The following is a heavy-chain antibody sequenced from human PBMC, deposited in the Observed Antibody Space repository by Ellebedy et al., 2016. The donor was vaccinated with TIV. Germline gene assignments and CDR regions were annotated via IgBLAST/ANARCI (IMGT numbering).Heavy chain of an antibody. Sequence: GGSLRLSCAASGFPFIHAWMNWVRQAPGKGLEWVGRIKSKAGGETTDYAAPVKGRFTISRDDSKNALYLRMNSLKTEDTAVYYCVWEVPEGDFGSWGQGSLVIVAS. CDR2: IKSKAGGETT. J-gene: IGHJ4*02. CDR3: VWEVPEGDFGS. CDR1: GFPFIHAW. V-gene: IGHV3-15*01. D-gene: IGHD1-26*01.